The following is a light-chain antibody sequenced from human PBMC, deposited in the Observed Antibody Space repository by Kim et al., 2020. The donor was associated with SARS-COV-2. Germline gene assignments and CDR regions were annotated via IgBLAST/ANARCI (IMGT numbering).Light chain of an antibody. V-gene: IGLV2-23*01. CDR1: SSDVGGYNL. Sequence: GQSINTSSTETSSDVGGYNLVAWYQQHPGKGPKLIIFEGNKRPSDMSNRFSGSKSGNWASLTISGLQAEDEADYYCCSYAGFTTWVFGGGTQLTVL. J-gene: IGLJ2*01. CDR3: CSYAGFTTWV. CDR2: EGN.